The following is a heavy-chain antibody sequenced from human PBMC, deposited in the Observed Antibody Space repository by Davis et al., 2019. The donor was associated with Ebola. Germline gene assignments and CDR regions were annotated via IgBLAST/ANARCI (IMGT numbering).Heavy chain of an antibody. CDR1: GFTFSSYS. CDR2: ISSTSSTI. V-gene: IGHV3-48*02. J-gene: IGHJ6*03. D-gene: IGHD2-15*01. Sequence: PGGSLRLSCAASGFTFSSYSMNWVRQAPGKGLEWVSYISSTSSTIYYADSVKGRFTISRDNAKNSLYLQMNSLRDEDTAVYYCAKAATYYYFYMDVWGKGATVTVSS. CDR3: AKAATYYYFYMDV.